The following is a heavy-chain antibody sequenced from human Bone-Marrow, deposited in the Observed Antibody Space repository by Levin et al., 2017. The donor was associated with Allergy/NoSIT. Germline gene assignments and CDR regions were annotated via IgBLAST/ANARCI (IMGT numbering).Heavy chain of an antibody. CDR1: GFTFSSYG. CDR3: AKIGIAVAGVPGY. Sequence: SGGSLRLSCAASGFTFSSYGMHWVRQAPGKGLEWVAVISYDGSNKYYADSVKGRFTISRDNSKNTLYLQMNSLRAEDTAVYYCAKIGIAVAGVPGYWGQGTLVTVSS. J-gene: IGHJ4*02. V-gene: IGHV3-30*18. CDR2: ISYDGSNK. D-gene: IGHD6-19*01.